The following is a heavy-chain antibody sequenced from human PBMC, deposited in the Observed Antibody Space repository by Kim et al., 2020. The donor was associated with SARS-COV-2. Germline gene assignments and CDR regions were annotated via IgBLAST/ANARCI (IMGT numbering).Heavy chain of an antibody. Sequence: GRFTISRDNSKNTLSLQMNSLRAEDTAIYYCAKTANSGSQCGGDCYLDCWGQGSLVTVSS. V-gene: IGHV3-23*01. CDR3: AKTANSGSQCGGDCYLDC. D-gene: IGHD2-21*02. J-gene: IGHJ4*02.